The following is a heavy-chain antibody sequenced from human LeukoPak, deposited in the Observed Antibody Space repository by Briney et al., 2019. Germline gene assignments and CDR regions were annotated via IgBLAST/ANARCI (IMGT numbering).Heavy chain of an antibody. CDR2: MSSSGSYI. J-gene: IGHJ4*02. V-gene: IGHV3-21*01. Sequence: GGSLRLSCAASGFTFSSYAMIWVRQAPGKGLEWVSFMSSSGSYIYYADSVKGRFTISRDNAKNSLYLQMNSLRAEDTAVYYCARDLTTSMAYYFDCWGQGTLVTVSS. D-gene: IGHD5-18*01. CDR1: GFTFSSYA. CDR3: ARDLTTSMAYYFDC.